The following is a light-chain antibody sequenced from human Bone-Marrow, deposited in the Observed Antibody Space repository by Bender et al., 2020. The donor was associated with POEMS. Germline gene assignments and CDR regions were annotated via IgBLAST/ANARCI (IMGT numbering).Light chain of an antibody. V-gene: IGLV2-8*01. CDR2: EVS. CDR3: CSYADSSTLV. Sequence: QSALTQPPSASGSHGQSVTISCTGTSSDVGGYKYVSWYQQHPGKAPKLMIFEVSKRPSGISNRFSGSKSGNTASLTISGLQAEDEADYYCCSYADSSTLVLGTGTKVTVL. CDR1: SSDVGGYKY. J-gene: IGLJ1*01.